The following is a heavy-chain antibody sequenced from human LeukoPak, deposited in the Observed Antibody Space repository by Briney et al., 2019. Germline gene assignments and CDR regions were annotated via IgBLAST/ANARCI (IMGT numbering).Heavy chain of an antibody. CDR2: IYYSGST. J-gene: IGHJ5*02. Sequence: SETLSLTCTVSGGSISSYHWSWIRQPPGKGLEWIGYIYYSGSTNYNPSLKSRVTISVDTSKNQFSLKLSSVTAADTAVYYCARSRTTVTNWFDPWGQGTLVTVSS. CDR1: GGSISSYH. CDR3: ARSRTTVTNWFDP. V-gene: IGHV4-59*08. D-gene: IGHD4-17*01.